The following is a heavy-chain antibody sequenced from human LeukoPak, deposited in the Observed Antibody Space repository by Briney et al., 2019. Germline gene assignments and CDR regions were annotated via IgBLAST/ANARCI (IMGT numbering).Heavy chain of an antibody. Sequence: ASVKVSCKASGYNFATYGISGVRQAPGQGLEWMGWFAPYNNNGNSAQKFQGRLTMTTDTSTSTASMELRSLRSDDTAVYYCTRDPRHKYGNFDNWGQGTLVTVSS. CDR2: FAPYNNNG. CDR1: GYNFATYG. J-gene: IGHJ4*02. D-gene: IGHD6-6*01. CDR3: TRDPRHKYGNFDN. V-gene: IGHV1-18*01.